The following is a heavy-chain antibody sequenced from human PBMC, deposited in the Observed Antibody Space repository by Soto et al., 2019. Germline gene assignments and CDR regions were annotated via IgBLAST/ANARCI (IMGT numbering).Heavy chain of an antibody. Sequence: SEILSLTCTVAGGSISSGDYYWNWIRQPPGKGLEWVGYISNTGSTHFNPSLRSRVSMSVDTSKDQFSLKVTSVTAADTAVFYCASSRALHDYVWGTYRFGNYFDYWGQGALVTVSS. CDR2: ISNTGST. J-gene: IGHJ4*02. D-gene: IGHD3-16*02. CDR1: GGSISSGDYY. CDR3: ASSRALHDYVWGTYRFGNYFDY. V-gene: IGHV4-30-4*01.